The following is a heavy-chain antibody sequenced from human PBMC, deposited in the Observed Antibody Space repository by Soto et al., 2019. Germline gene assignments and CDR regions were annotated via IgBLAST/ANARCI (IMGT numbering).Heavy chain of an antibody. CDR1: GFTFSSYG. J-gene: IGHJ4*02. D-gene: IGHD6-19*01. CDR3: AMSRIAVAPYFDY. Sequence: GGSLRLSCAASGFTFSSYGMHWVRQAPGKGLEWVAVIWYDGSNKYYADSVKGRFTISRDNSKNTLYLQMNSLRAEDTAVYYCAMSRIAVAPYFDYCGQGTLVTVSS. V-gene: IGHV3-33*01. CDR2: IWYDGSNK.